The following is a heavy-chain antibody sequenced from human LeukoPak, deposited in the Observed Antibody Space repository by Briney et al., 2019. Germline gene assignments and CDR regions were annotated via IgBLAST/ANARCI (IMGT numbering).Heavy chain of an antibody. CDR3: ARVSGSYTDY. CDR2: IYTSGSS. J-gene: IGHJ4*02. V-gene: IGHV4-4*07. CDR1: GGSISSYY. Sequence: KPSQTLSLTCTVSGGSISSYYWSWIRQPAGKGPEWVGRIYTSGSSNYNPSLKSRVTMSVGTSKNQFSLKLSSVTAADTAVYYCARVSGSYTDYWGQGTLVTVSS. D-gene: IGHD1-26*01.